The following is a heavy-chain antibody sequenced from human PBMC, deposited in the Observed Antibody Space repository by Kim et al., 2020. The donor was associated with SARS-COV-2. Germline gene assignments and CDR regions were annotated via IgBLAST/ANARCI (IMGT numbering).Heavy chain of an antibody. V-gene: IGHV4-59*01. D-gene: IGHD3-10*01. J-gene: IGHJ4*02. CDR3: ARLGGLWFGEYWYYFDY. CDR1: GGSISSYY. Sequence: SETLSLTCTVSGGSISSYYWSWIRQPPGKGLEWIGYIYYSGSTNYNPSLKSRVTISVDTSKNQFSLKLSSVTAADTAVYYCARLGGLWFGEYWYYFDYWGQGTLVTVSS. CDR2: IYYSGST.